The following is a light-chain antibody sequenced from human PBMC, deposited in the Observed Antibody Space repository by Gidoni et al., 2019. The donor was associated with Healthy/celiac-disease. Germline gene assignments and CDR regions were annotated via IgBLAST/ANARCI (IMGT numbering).Light chain of an antibody. Sequence: QSAMTQPRSVSGSTGQSVTISCTGTSSDVGGYNYVSWYQQHPGTSPKLMIYDVIQRPSGVPDRFSGSKSGHTASLTISGLQAEHEADYYCCSYAGSYTIFVFGTGTKVTVL. J-gene: IGLJ1*01. V-gene: IGLV2-11*01. CDR1: SSDVGGYNY. CDR3: CSYAGSYTIFV. CDR2: DVI.